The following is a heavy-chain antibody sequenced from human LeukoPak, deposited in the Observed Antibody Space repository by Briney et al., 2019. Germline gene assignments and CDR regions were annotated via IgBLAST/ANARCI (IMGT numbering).Heavy chain of an antibody. CDR3: ARELDGNGGWFDP. J-gene: IGHJ5*02. Sequence: SETLSLTCTVSGDSLSEYYWSWIRQPPGKGLEWIGVVYYSGSTHYNPSLKSRVTISVDTSKNQFSLRLRSVSAADTAVYYCARELDGNGGWFDPWGQGTPVTVSS. CDR2: VYYSGST. D-gene: IGHD5-24*01. V-gene: IGHV4-59*12. CDR1: GDSLSEYY.